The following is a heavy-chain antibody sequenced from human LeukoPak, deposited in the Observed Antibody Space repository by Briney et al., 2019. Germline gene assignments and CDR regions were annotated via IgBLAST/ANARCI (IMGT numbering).Heavy chain of an antibody. CDR3: ARDKGLRFLEWLDGILDY. V-gene: IGHV3-64*01. J-gene: IGHJ4*02. Sequence: PGGSLRLSCAASGFTFSSYAIHWVRQAPGKGLEYVSAISSNGGSTYYANSVKGRLTISRDNSKNTLYLQMGSLRAEDMAVYYCARDKGLRFLEWLDGILDYWGQGTLVTVSS. D-gene: IGHD3-3*01. CDR1: GFTFSSYA. CDR2: ISSNGGST.